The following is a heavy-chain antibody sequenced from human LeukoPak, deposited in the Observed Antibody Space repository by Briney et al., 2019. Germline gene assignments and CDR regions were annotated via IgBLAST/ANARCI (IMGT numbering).Heavy chain of an antibody. CDR1: GYTFTTYD. CDR3: ARGPNKSDGGNSGSAWFDP. J-gene: IGHJ5*02. D-gene: IGHD4-23*01. CDR2: MNPNSGNT. Sequence: RASVKVPCKASGYTFTTYDINWVRQATGQGLEWMGWMNPNSGNTGYAQKFQGRVTMTRNTSISTAYMELSSLRSEDTAVYYCARGPNKSDGGNSGSAWFDPWGQGTLVTVSS. V-gene: IGHV1-8*01.